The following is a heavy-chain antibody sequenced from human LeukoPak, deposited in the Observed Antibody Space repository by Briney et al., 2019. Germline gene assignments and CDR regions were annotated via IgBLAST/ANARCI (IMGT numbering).Heavy chain of an antibody. J-gene: IGHJ4*02. CDR2: ISYDGSNK. V-gene: IGHV3-30*04. CDR1: GFTFSSYA. Sequence: GRSLRLSCAASGFTFSSYAMHWVRQAPGKGLEWVALISYDGSNKYYADSVKGRFTTSRDNSRNTVYLQMNSLRAEDTAVYYCANDLGWIQLNLGRGQGTLVTVSS. D-gene: IGHD5-18*01. CDR3: ANDLGWIQLNLG.